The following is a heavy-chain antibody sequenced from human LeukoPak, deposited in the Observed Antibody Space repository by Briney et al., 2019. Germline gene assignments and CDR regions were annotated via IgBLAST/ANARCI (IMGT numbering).Heavy chain of an antibody. D-gene: IGHD1-26*01. CDR2: ISSTSTYT. CDR1: GFTFSDYY. V-gene: IGHV3-11*03. Sequence: GGSLRLSCAVSGFTFSDYYMSWVRQAPGKGLEWVSYISSTSTYTNYADSVKGRFTISRDNAKNSLYLQMNSLRAEDTAVYYCARREARIFDYWGQGTLVTGSS. J-gene: IGHJ4*02. CDR3: ARREARIFDY.